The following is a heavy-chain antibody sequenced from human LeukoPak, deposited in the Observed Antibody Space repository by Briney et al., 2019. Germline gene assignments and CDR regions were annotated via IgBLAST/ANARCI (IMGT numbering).Heavy chain of an antibody. Sequence: SETLSLTCTVSGGSITNYYWSWIRQPPGKGLEWIGFSYYNGNTNYNPSLKSRVTISVDTSKNQFSLKLSSVTAADTAVYYCARDSSGWYHWFDPWGQGTLVTVSS. D-gene: IGHD6-19*01. V-gene: IGHV4-59*01. CDR3: ARDSSGWYHWFDP. CDR1: GGSITNYY. CDR2: SYYNGNT. J-gene: IGHJ5*02.